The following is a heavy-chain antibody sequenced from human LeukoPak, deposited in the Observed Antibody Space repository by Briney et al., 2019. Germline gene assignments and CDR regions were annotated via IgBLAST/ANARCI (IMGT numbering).Heavy chain of an antibody. CDR1: GFTFSNYA. CDR2: VSGSGDST. V-gene: IGHV3-23*01. D-gene: IGHD4-17*01. Sequence: PGGSLRLSCAASGFTFSNYAMSWVRQAAGKGREWVSSVSGSGDSTYYAGSVKGRFTISRDNSKNTVYLQMNSLRAEDTAVYYCAKFWDFGDYAIDFWGQGTLVTVSS. CDR3: AKFWDFGDYAIDF. J-gene: IGHJ4*02.